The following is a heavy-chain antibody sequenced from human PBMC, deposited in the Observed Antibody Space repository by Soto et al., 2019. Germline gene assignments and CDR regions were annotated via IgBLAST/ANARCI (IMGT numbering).Heavy chain of an antibody. CDR3: AASLEIHGYYYGMDV. J-gene: IGHJ6*02. Sequence: GGSLRLSCAASGFTFSSYGMHWVRQAPGKGLEWVAVIWYDGSNKYYADSVKGRFTISRDNSKNTLYLQMNSLRAEDTAVYYCAASLEIHGYYYGMDVWGQGTTVTVSS. CDR1: GFTFSSYG. D-gene: IGHD3-16*02. CDR2: IWYDGSNK. V-gene: IGHV3-33*01.